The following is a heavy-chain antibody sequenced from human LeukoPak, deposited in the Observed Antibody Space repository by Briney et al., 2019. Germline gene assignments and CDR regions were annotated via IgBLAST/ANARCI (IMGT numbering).Heavy chain of an antibody. CDR3: ARDEDRGSYGTFDI. J-gene: IGHJ3*02. CDR2: IYYSGST. Sequence: PSETLSLTCTVSGGSISSGGYYWSWIRQHPGKGLEWIGYIYYSGSTYYNPSLKSRVTISVDTSKNQFSLKLSSVTAADTAVYYCARDEDRGSYGTFDIWGQGTMVTVSS. V-gene: IGHV4-31*03. D-gene: IGHD1-26*01. CDR1: GGSISSGGYY.